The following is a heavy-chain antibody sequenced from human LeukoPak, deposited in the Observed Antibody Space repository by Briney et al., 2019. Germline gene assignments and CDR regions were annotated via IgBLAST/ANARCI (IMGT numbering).Heavy chain of an antibody. CDR2: ISSSSSTI. D-gene: IGHD2-21*01. CDR1: GFTFSTYS. V-gene: IGHV3-48*02. J-gene: IGHJ4*02. CDR3: ARSPPFAYYFDF. Sequence: GGSLRLSCAVSGFTFSTYSMNWVRQAPGKGLEWVSYISSSSSTIYYADSVKGRFTISRDNARNSLYLQMDSLRDEDTAVYYCARSPPFAYYFDFWGQGTLVTVSS.